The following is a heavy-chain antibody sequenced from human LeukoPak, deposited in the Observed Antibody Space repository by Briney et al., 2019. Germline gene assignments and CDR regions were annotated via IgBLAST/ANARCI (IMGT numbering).Heavy chain of an antibody. V-gene: IGHV3-30*18. CDR1: GFTFSSYG. CDR3: AKEVAAAGHFDY. D-gene: IGHD6-13*01. CDR2: ISYDGSNK. Sequence: GGSLRLSCAASGFTFSSYGMHWVRQAPGKGLEWVAVISYDGSNKYYADSVKGRFTISRDNSKNTLYLQMNRLRAEDTAVYYCAKEVAAAGHFDYWGQGTLVTVSS. J-gene: IGHJ4*02.